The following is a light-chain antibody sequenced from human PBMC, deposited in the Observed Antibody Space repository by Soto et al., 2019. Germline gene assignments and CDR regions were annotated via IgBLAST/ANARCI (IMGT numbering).Light chain of an antibody. Sequence: DIQMTQSPSTLSASVGDRVTITCRASQNIDSWLAWYQQKPGKAPNLLIYGASSLESGVPSRISGSGSGTEFTLTISSLRPDDFATYYCQHYNSYPWTFGQGTKVEIK. V-gene: IGKV1-5*03. J-gene: IGKJ1*01. CDR2: GAS. CDR1: QNIDSW. CDR3: QHYNSYPWT.